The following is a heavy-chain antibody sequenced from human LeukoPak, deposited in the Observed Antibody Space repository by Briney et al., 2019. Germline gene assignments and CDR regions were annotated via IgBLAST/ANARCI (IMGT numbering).Heavy chain of an antibody. V-gene: IGHV4-34*01. CDR3: ARAGVYGDYDV. CDR1: GGSFSGYY. Sequence: PSETLSLTCAVYGGSFSGYYWSWIRQPPGKGLEWIGEINHSGSTNYNPSLKSRVTISVDTSKTQFSLKLGSLTAADTAIYYCARAGVYGDYDVWGQGTTVTVS. D-gene: IGHD4-17*01. J-gene: IGHJ6*02. CDR2: INHSGST.